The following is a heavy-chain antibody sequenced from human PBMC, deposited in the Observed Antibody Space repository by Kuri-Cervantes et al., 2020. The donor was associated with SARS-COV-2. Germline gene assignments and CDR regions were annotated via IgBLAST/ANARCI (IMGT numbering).Heavy chain of an antibody. Sequence: ASVKVSCKASGYIFTASCMHWVRQAPGQGLEWMGWINPNSGGTNYAQKFQGRVTMTRDTSISTAYMELNRLRSDDTAVYYCARFPPHSTDDPWGQGTLVTVSS. CDR2: INPNSGGT. CDR1: GYIFTASC. J-gene: IGHJ5*02. CDR3: ARFPPHSTDDP. D-gene: IGHD2/OR15-2a*01. V-gene: IGHV1-2*02.